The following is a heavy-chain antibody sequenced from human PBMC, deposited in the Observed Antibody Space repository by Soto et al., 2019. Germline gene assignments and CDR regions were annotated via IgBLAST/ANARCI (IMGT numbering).Heavy chain of an antibody. V-gene: IGHV3-23*01. D-gene: IGHD2-2*01. CDR2: ISGSGGST. CDR1: GFTFSSYA. CDR3: AKPFERYCRSTSCYSRFDP. Sequence: GGSLRLSCAASGFTFSSYAMSWVRQAPGKGLEWVSAISGSGGSTYYADSVKGRFTISRDNSKNTLYLQMKSLRAEDTAVHYCAKPFERYCRSTSCYSRFDPWGQGTLVNVSS. J-gene: IGHJ5*02.